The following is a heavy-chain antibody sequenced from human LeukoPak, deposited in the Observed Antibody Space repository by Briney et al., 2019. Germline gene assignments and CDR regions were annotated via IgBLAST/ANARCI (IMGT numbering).Heavy chain of an antibody. CDR1: GGSITSYY. D-gene: IGHD6-13*01. Sequence: PSETLSLTCNVSGGSITSYYWSWIRQPAGKGLEWIGRIYTSGSTNYNPSLKSRVTMSVDTSKNQFSLKMSSVTAADAAVYYCAREGVAAAGRTLDYWGRGTLVTVSS. V-gene: IGHV4-4*07. CDR2: IYTSGST. CDR3: AREGVAAAGRTLDY. J-gene: IGHJ4*02.